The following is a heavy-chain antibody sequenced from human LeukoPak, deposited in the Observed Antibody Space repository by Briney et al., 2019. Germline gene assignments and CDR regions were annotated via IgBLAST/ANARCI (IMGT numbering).Heavy chain of an antibody. J-gene: IGHJ3*02. CDR1: GFTFSTYS. CDR3: ARRSAARDAFDI. D-gene: IGHD6-6*01. V-gene: IGHV3-21*01. CDR2: ISSSSTYI. Sequence: GGSLRLSCAASGFTFSTYSMNWVRQTPGKGLEWVSSISSSSTYIYHADSVKGRFTISRDNAKNSLYLQMNSLRAEDTAVYYCARRSAARDAFDIWGQGTMVTVSS.